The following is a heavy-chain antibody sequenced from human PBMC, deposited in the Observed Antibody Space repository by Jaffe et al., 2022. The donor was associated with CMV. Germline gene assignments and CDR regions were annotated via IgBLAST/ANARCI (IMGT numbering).Heavy chain of an antibody. J-gene: IGHJ5*02. CDR2: IYWNDDK. CDR1: GFSLSTSGVG. V-gene: IGHV2-5*01. D-gene: IGHD2-15*01. CDR3: AHHRYCSGGSCYSGRLYNWFDP. Sequence: QITLKESGPTLVKPTQTLTLTCTFSGFSLSTSGVGVGWIRQPPGKALEWLALIYWNDDKRYSPSLKSRLTITKDTSKNQVVLTMTNMDPVDTATYYCAHHRYCSGGSCYSGRLYNWFDPWGQGTLVTVSS.